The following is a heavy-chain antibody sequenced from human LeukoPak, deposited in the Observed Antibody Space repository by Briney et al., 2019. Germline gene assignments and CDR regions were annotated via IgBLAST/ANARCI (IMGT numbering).Heavy chain of an antibody. Sequence: TVKVSCKASGGTFSSYAISWVRQPPGQGLDWMGGIIPIFGTANNVNKFQGRVTINPDKTPRKAYMELSSLRSEDTAVYYCESPSIAVAATDYYYGMDVWGQGTTVTVSS. CDR3: ESPSIAVAATDYYYGMDV. V-gene: IGHV1-69*06. D-gene: IGHD6-19*01. CDR2: IIPIFGTA. J-gene: IGHJ6*02. CDR1: GGTFSSYA.